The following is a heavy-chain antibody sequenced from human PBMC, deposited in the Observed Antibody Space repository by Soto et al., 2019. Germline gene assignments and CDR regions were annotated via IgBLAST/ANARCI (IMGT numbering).Heavy chain of an antibody. V-gene: IGHV2-5*02. Sequence: QITLKESGPTLVKPTQTLTLTCTFSGFSLSTSGVGVGWIRQPPGKALEWLALIYWDDDKSYSPSLKSRLTITKDATKFPVVLTMTNMDPVDTATYYCARTERMAAVDDYWYFGLWGRGTLVAVSS. CDR2: IYWDDDK. CDR3: ARTERMAAVDDYWYFGL. J-gene: IGHJ2*01. CDR1: GFSLSTSGVG. D-gene: IGHD6-25*01.